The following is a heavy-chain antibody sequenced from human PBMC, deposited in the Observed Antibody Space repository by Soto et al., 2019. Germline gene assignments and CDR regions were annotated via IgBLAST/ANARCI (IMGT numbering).Heavy chain of an antibody. CDR3: ANSPRPYDSSGSPQDY. D-gene: IGHD3-22*01. Sequence: QVQLVESGGGVVQPGRSLRLSCAASGFTFSSYGMHWVRQAPGKGLEWVAVISYDGSNKYYADSVKGRFTISRDNSKNTLYLQMNSLRAEDTAVYYCANSPRPYDSSGSPQDYWGQGTLVTVSS. CDR2: ISYDGSNK. J-gene: IGHJ4*02. CDR1: GFTFSSYG. V-gene: IGHV3-30*18.